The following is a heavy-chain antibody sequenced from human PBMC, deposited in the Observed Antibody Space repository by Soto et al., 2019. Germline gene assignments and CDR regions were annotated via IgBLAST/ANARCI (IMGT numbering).Heavy chain of an antibody. CDR1: GYTFTSYY. Sequence: ASVKVSCKASGYTFTSYYMHWVRQAPGQGLEWMGIINPSGGSTSYAQKFQGRVTMTRDTSTSTVYMELSSLRSEDTAVYYCARETRVQDYYYYMDVWGKGTTVTVSS. J-gene: IGHJ6*03. D-gene: IGHD1-1*01. V-gene: IGHV1-46*03. CDR3: ARETRVQDYYYYMDV. CDR2: INPSGGST.